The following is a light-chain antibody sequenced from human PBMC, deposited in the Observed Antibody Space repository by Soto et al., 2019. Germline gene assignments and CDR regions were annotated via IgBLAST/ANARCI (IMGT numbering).Light chain of an antibody. Sequence: QVTMSPFVLTASVTDRVTIHCRASLGISSYLAWYQQKRRKATKLLIYAASTLRSGVPSRFSGRGSGTEFTLTSSFLPQDCIPTYCTDPTFFLIPFCHVARLAIK. J-gene: IGKJ5*01. V-gene: IGKV1-9*01. CDR2: AAS. CDR3: DPTFFLIP. CDR1: LGISSY.